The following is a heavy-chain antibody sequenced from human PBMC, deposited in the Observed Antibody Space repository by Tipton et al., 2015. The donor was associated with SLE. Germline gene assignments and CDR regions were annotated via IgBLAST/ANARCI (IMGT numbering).Heavy chain of an antibody. CDR1: GGSISSSSYY. Sequence: TLSLTCTVSGGSISSSSYYWGWFRQPPGKGLEWIGGIYYSGSTYYNPSLKSRVTISVDTSKNQFSLKLSSVTAAATAVYYCARVPDCSSTSCPFDYWGQGTLVTVSS. V-gene: IGHV4-39*07. D-gene: IGHD2-2*01. CDR3: ARVPDCSSTSCPFDY. J-gene: IGHJ4*02. CDR2: IYYSGST.